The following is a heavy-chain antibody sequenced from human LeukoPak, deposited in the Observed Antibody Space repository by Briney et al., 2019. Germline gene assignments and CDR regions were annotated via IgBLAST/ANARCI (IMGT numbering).Heavy chain of an antibody. CDR1: GYTFTGYY. CDR2: ISAYNGNT. J-gene: IGHJ5*02. Sequence: ASVKVSCKASGYTFTGYYMHWVRQAPGQGLEWMGWISAYNGNTNYAQKLQGRVTMTTDTSTSTAYMELRSLRSDDTAVYYCARLVPAAPRNWFDPWGQGTLVTVSS. V-gene: IGHV1-18*04. D-gene: IGHD2-2*01. CDR3: ARLVPAAPRNWFDP.